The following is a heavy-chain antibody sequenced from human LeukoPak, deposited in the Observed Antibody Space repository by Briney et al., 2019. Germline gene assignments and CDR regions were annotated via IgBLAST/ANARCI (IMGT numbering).Heavy chain of an antibody. J-gene: IGHJ4*02. V-gene: IGHV4-34*01. CDR3: VREGGSKLGTSYRI. CDR1: GGSFTGYY. Sequence: SETLSPTCAVYGGSFTGYYWTWIRESPGKGLEWIGEINDSGSTNYNSSLESRVTISIDTSKNQFSLSVNSVTVADTAVYYCVREGGSKLGTSYRIWGQGTLVTVSS. D-gene: IGHD1-14*01. CDR2: INDSGST.